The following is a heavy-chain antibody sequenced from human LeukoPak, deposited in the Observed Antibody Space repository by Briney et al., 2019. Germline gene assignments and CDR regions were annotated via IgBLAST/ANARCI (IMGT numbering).Heavy chain of an antibody. CDR2: ISWNSGSI. J-gene: IGHJ4*02. D-gene: IGHD2-2*01. CDR3: ARALPAAMESLDY. V-gene: IGHV3-9*01. Sequence: PGGSLRLSCAASGFTFDDYAMHWVQQAPGRGLEWVSSISWNSGSIGYVDSVKGRFTISRDNAKNSLYLQMNSLRAEDTAVYYCARALPAAMESLDYWGQGTLVTVSS. CDR1: GFTFDDYA.